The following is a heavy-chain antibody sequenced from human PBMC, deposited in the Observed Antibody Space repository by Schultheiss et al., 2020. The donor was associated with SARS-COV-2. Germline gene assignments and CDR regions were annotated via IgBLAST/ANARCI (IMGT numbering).Heavy chain of an antibody. D-gene: IGHD1-1*01. CDR2: ISSNGGST. Sequence: ESLKISCAASGFTFSSYAMHWVRQAPGKGLEYVSAISSNGGSTYYANSVKGRFTISRDNSKNTLYLQMNSLRAEDTAVYYCARDGRDNYYYYGMDVWGQGTTVTVAS. J-gene: IGHJ6*02. V-gene: IGHV3-64*01. CDR3: ARDGRDNYYYYGMDV. CDR1: GFTFSSYA.